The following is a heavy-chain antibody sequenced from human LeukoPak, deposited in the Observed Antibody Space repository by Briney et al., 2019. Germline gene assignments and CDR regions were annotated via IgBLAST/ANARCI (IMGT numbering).Heavy chain of an antibody. CDR1: GFTFSSYG. J-gene: IGHJ3*02. V-gene: IGHV3-30*18. Sequence: GGSLRLSCAASGFTFSSYGMHWVRQAPGKGLEWVAVISYDGSNKYYADSVKGRFTISRDNSKNTLYLQMNSLRAEDTAVYYCAKLYYYDSSGSFYAFDIWGQGTMVTVSS. CDR3: AKLYYYDSSGSFYAFDI. D-gene: IGHD3-22*01. CDR2: ISYDGSNK.